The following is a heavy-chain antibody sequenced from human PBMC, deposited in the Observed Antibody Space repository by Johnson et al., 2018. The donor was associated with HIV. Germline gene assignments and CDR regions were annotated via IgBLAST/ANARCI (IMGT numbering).Heavy chain of an antibody. Sequence: QVQLVESGGGVVQPGGSLRLSCAASGFTFSSYAMHWVRQAPGKGLEWVAVISYDGSNKYYADSVKGRFTISRENSKNTLYLQMNSPRAEDTAVYYCGTLDSSAYDGHAFDIWGQWTMVTVSS. CDR1: GFTFSSYA. CDR3: GTLDSSAYDGHAFDI. D-gene: IGHD3-22*01. V-gene: IGHV3-30*04. CDR2: ISYDGSNK. J-gene: IGHJ3*02.